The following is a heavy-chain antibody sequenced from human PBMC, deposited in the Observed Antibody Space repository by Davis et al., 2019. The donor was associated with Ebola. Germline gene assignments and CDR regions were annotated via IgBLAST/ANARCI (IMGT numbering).Heavy chain of an antibody. Sequence: ASVKVSCKASGGTFSSYAISWVRQAPGQGLEWMAWISAYNGNTNYAQKLQGRVTMTTDTSTSTAYMDLRSLRSDDTAVYYCARLVGDFYYYGMDVWGQGTTVTVSS. J-gene: IGHJ6*02. CDR1: GGTFSSYA. D-gene: IGHD3-3*01. V-gene: IGHV1-18*01. CDR2: ISAYNGNT. CDR3: ARLVGDFYYYGMDV.